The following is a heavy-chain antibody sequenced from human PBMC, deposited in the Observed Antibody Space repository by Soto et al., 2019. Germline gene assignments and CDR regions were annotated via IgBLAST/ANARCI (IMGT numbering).Heavy chain of an antibody. V-gene: IGHV3-74*01. Sequence: GGSLRLSCAASGFTFSNHLMHWVRQAPGKGLVWLSRISIDEITTDYADSVKGRFTTSRDNAKNTVYLQMNSLRGEDTAVYYCARDRGYNYGSAFDSWGQGTLVTVSS. CDR2: ISIDEITT. J-gene: IGHJ4*02. CDR1: GFTFSNHL. D-gene: IGHD5-18*01. CDR3: ARDRGYNYGSAFDS.